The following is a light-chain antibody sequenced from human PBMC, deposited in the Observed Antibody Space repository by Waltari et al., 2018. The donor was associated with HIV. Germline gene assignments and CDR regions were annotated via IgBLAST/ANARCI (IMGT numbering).Light chain of an antibody. V-gene: IGLV4-69*01. J-gene: IGLJ3*02. CDR3: QTWGTGTWV. CDR2: LNSDGSH. Sequence: QLVVTQSPSASASLGASVRLTCTLSSGHSSYAIAWHQQQPEKGPRYLMKLNSDGSHSKGDGIPDRFSGSSSGTERYLTISSLQSEDEADYYCQTWGTGTWVFGGGTKLTVL. CDR1: SGHSSYA.